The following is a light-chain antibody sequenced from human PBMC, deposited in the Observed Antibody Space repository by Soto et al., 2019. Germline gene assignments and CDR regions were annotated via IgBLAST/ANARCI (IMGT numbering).Light chain of an antibody. CDR1: QSVSSY. J-gene: IGKJ4*01. Sequence: EVVMTQSPATLSLSPGERATLSCRASQSVSSYLAWYQRKPGQAPRLLIYDASNRAPGIPARFSGSGSGTDFTLIISSLEPEDFAVYYCQQRYNWPRVTFGGGTKVEIK. CDR2: DAS. V-gene: IGKV3-11*01. CDR3: QQRYNWPRVT.